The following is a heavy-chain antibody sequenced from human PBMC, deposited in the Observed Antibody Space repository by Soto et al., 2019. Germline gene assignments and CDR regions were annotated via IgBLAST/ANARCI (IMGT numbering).Heavy chain of an antibody. Sequence: PGGSMRLCCTASGFTFGDYAMSWFRQAPGKGLEWVGFIRSKAYGGTTEYAASVKGRFTISRDDSKSIAYLQMNSLKTEDTAVYYCTRTPRQLPPPFYYFDYWGQGTLVTVSS. CDR2: IRSKAYGGTT. CDR1: GFTFGDYA. D-gene: IGHD2-2*01. V-gene: IGHV3-49*03. CDR3: TRTPRQLPPPFYYFDY. J-gene: IGHJ4*02.